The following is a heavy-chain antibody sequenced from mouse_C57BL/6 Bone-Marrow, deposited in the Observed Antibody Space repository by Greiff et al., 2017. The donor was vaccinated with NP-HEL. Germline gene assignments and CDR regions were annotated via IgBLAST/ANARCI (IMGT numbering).Heavy chain of an antibody. Sequence: QVQLQQPGAELVRPGTSVKLSCKASGYTFTSYWMHWVKQRPGQGLEWIGVIDPSDSYTNYNQKFKGKATLTVDTSSSTAYMQLSSLASEDSAVYYCANYYCSSPAWFAYWGQGTLVTVSA. V-gene: IGHV1-59*01. CDR2: IDPSDSYT. J-gene: IGHJ3*01. CDR1: GYTFTSYW. D-gene: IGHD1-1*01. CDR3: ANYYCSSPAWFAY.